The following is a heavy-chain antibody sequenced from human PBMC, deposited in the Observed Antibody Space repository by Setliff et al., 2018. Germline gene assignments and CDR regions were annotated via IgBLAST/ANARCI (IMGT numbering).Heavy chain of an antibody. CDR1: GDSISSTSYQ. Sequence: PSETLSLTCTVSGDSISSTSYQWGWVRQPPGKGLEWIGSIYYTGTAYYNPSLKSRVTISVDTSKSQFSLQVTSLAATDTALYFCARHEFVGGYYGSVTYRHFDYWGQGILVTVSS. CDR3: ARHEFVGGYYGSVTYRHFDY. CDR2: IYYTGTA. J-gene: IGHJ4*02. D-gene: IGHD3-10*01. V-gene: IGHV4-39*01.